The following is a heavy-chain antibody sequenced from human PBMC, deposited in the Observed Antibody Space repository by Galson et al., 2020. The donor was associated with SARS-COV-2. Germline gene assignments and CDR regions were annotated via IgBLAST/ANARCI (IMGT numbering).Heavy chain of an antibody. CDR3: ARVQVVRWNLGQYYFDY. V-gene: IGHV1-18*01. J-gene: IGHJ4*02. CDR2: ISAYNGNT. D-gene: IGHD1-7*01. CDR1: GYTFPSYG. Sequence: ASVKVSCKASGYTFPSYGISWVRQAPGQGLEWMGWISAYNGNTNYAQKLQGRVTMTTDTSTSTAYMELRSLRSDDTAVYYCARVQVVRWNLGQYYFDYWGQGTLVTVSS.